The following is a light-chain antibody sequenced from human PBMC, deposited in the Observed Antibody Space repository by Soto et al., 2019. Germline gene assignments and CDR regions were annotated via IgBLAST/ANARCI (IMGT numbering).Light chain of an antibody. CDR2: DAS. CDR1: QDIKNY. CDR3: QQYDSLPLT. Sequence: DIQMTQSPSSLSASVGDRVTITCQASQDIKNYLNWYQQKPGKAPKLLIYDASNLERGVPSRFSGSGYGTNFSFSISTLQPEDIATYSCQQYDSLPLTFGQGTKLESK. J-gene: IGKJ2*01. V-gene: IGKV1-33*01.